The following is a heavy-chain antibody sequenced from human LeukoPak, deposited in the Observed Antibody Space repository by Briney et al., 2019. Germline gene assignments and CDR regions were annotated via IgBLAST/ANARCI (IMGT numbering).Heavy chain of an antibody. CDR1: GFTFSSYG. CDR3: AREGETGIDY. V-gene: IGHV3-30*03. Sequence: PGGSLRLSCAVSGFTFSSYGMHWVRRAPGKGLEWVALISYDESNKYYADSVKGRFTISRDNSKNTLYLQMNSLRVEDTAVYYCAREGETGIDYWGQGTLVTVSS. CDR2: ISYDESNK. D-gene: IGHD3-16*01. J-gene: IGHJ4*02.